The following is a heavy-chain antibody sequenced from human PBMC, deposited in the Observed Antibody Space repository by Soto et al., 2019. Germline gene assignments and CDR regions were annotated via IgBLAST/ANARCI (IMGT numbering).Heavy chain of an antibody. D-gene: IGHD3-3*01. CDR1: RDTVKISA. CDR2: ISGSGGST. CDR3: AKESFWSAGLDV. J-gene: IGHJ6*01. Sequence: GLIRDSCAASRDTVKISAVSLARKDTGKGLEWVSAISGSGGSTYYADSVKGRFTISRDNSKNTLYLQMNSLRAEDTFLYCCAKESFWSAGLDVCGQAPTLTVSS. V-gene: IGHV3-23*01.